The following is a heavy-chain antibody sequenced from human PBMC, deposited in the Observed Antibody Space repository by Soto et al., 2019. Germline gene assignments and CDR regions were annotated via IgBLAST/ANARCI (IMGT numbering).Heavy chain of an antibody. Sequence: ASVKVSCKASGGTFSSYAIRWVRQAPGPGLEWMGGIIPIFGTANYAQTFQGRVPITADESTSTAYMELSSLRSEDTAVYYCATRYYYDSSGYYHYYYYGMDVWGQGTTVTVSS. V-gene: IGHV1-69*13. CDR1: GGTFSSYA. D-gene: IGHD3-22*01. J-gene: IGHJ6*02. CDR2: IIPIFGTA. CDR3: ATRYYYDSSGYYHYYYYGMDV.